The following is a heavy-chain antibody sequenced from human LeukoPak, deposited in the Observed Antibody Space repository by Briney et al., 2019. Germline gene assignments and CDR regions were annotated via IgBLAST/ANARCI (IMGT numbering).Heavy chain of an antibody. CDR1: GYTLTDYH. CDR2: INANSGGG. Sequence: ASVKVSCKASGYTLTDYHMHWVRQAPGQGLEWLGWINANSGGGNYAQKFQGRVTMTRDTSISTAYMELRRLRSDDTAVYYCARGYLYYYDVSGYPFDYWGQGTLVTVSS. V-gene: IGHV1-2*02. J-gene: IGHJ4*02. D-gene: IGHD3-22*01. CDR3: ARGYLYYYDVSGYPFDY.